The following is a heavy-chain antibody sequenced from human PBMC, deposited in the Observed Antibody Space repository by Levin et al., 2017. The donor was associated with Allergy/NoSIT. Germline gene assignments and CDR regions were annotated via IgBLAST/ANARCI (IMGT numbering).Heavy chain of an antibody. CDR2: IYPGDSDT. J-gene: IGHJ6*03. D-gene: IGHD1-1*01. Sequence: GGSLRLSCQGSGYSFTSYWIGWVRQMPGNGLEWMGIIYPGDSDTRYRPSFQGQVTISADKSISTAYLQWSSLKASDTAIYYCARRGTRDYYYYMDVWGKGTTVTVSS. CDR1: GYSFTSYW. V-gene: IGHV5-51*01. CDR3: ARRGTRDYYYYMDV.